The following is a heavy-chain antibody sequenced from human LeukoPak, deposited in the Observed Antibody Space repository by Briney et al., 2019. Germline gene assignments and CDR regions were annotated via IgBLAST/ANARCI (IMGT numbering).Heavy chain of an antibody. CDR1: GFTFSSYE. CDR2: ISSSGSTI. V-gene: IGHV3-48*03. CDR3: ARRRYFDRSQKYYFDY. D-gene: IGHD3-9*01. Sequence: PGGSLRLSCAASGFTFSSYEMNWVRQAPGKGLEWVSYISSSGSTIYYADSVKGRFTISRDNAKNSLYLQMNSLRAEDTAVYYCARRRYFDRSQKYYFDYWGQGTLVTVSS. J-gene: IGHJ4*02.